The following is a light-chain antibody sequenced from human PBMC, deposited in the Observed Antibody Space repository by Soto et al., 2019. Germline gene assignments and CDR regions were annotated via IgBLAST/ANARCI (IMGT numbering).Light chain of an antibody. CDR2: GAS. J-gene: IGKJ1*01. CDR1: QSVSGSY. CDR3: QQYGRSPST. Sequence: EIVLTQSPGTLSLSPGERATLSCRASQSVSGSYLAWYQQKPGQAPRLLIYGASSRATGIPDRFSGGGSGTDFTLTIGSLEPEDFAVYYCQQYGRSPSTFGQGTKVDIK. V-gene: IGKV3-20*01.